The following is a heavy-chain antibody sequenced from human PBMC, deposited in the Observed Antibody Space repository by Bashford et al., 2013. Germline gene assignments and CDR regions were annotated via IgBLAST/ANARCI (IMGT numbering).Heavy chain of an antibody. Sequence: SGPTLVKPTQTLTLTCTFSGFSLSTSGVCVSWIRQPPGKALEWLARIDWDDDKYYSTSLKTRLTISKDTSKNQVVLTMTNMDPMDTATYYCARIETSGGGCQGDYWGQGTLVTVSS. V-gene: IGHV2-70*11. CDR3: ARIETSGGGCQGDY. J-gene: IGHJ4*02. CDR1: GFSLSTSGVC. D-gene: IGHD2-15*01. CDR2: IDWDDDK.